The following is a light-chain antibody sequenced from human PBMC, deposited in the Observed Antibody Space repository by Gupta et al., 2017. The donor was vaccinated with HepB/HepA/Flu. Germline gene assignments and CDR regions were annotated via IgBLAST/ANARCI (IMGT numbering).Light chain of an antibody. CDR1: NIGTKS. CDR3: QVWDSSSDHRVI. CDR2: DDS. J-gene: IGLJ2*01. V-gene: IGLV3-21*03. Sequence: SYVLTQPPSVSVAPGKTARITCGGNNIGTKSVHWYQQKPGQAPVLVVYDDSDRPSGIPERFSGSNSGNTTTLTISRVEAGDEADYYCQVWDSSSDHRVIFGGGTKLTVL.